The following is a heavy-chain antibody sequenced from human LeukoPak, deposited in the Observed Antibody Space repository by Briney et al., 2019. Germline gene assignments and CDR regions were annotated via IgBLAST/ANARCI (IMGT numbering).Heavy chain of an antibody. CDR3: AKDIRATMVRGVSLDY. V-gene: IGHV3-21*04. CDR2: ISSSSSYI. Sequence: GGSLRLSCAASGFTFSSYSMNWVRQAPGKGLEWVSSISSSSSYIYYADSVKGRFTISRDNAKNSLYLQMNSLRAEDTALYYCAKDIRATMVRGVSLDYWGQGTLVTVSS. CDR1: GFTFSSYS. D-gene: IGHD3-10*01. J-gene: IGHJ4*02.